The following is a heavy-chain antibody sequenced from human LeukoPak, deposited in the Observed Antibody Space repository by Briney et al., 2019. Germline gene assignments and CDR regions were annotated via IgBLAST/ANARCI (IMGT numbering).Heavy chain of an antibody. V-gene: IGHV4-39*07. Sequence: SETLSLTCTVSGGSITNSRYYWGWLRQSPGRGLEGIGSAYYNGSTNYNPSLKSRVSISVDTSKNQFSLKLSSVTAAHTAVYYCARDYSGSYTLGYYYCMDVWGKGTTVTVSS. CDR2: AYYNGST. D-gene: IGHD1-26*01. CDR3: ARDYSGSYTLGYYYCMDV. J-gene: IGHJ6*03. CDR1: GGSITNSRYY.